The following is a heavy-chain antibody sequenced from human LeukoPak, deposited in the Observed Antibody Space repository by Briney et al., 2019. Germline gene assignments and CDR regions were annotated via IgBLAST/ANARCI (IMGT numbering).Heavy chain of an antibody. D-gene: IGHD7-27*01. CDR1: GFTFSSYA. J-gene: IGHJ4*02. CDR3: AKGGAWGPDCYFDY. CDR2: ISGSGAST. Sequence: GASLRLSCAASGFTFSSYAMSWVRQAPGKGLDWVSAISGSGASTYYADSVKGRFTISRDNSKNTLYLQMNSLRAEDTALYYCAKGGAWGPDCYFDYWGQGTLVTVSS. V-gene: IGHV3-23*01.